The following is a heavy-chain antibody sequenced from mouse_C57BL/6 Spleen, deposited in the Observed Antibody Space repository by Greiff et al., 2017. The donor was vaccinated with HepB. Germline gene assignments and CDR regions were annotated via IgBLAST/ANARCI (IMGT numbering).Heavy chain of an antibody. J-gene: IGHJ4*01. V-gene: IGHV1-61*01. D-gene: IGHD1-1*01. CDR3: ARDYGSVMDY. Sequence: VQLQQPGAELVRPGSSVKLSCKASGYTFTSYWMDWVKQRPGQGLEWIGNIYPSDSETHYNQKFKDKATLTVDKSSSTAYMQLSSLTSEDSAVYYCARDYGSVMDYWGQGTSVTVSS. CDR2: IYPSDSET. CDR1: GYTFTSYW.